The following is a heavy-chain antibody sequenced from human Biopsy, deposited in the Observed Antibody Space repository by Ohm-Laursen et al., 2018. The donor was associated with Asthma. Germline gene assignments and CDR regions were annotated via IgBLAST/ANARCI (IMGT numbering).Heavy chain of an antibody. V-gene: IGHV3-53*01. CDR1: GFAVSRDH. Sequence: SLRLSCAASGFAVSRDHMFWLRQAPGKGLEWVSVIYSGGTSHTADSVRGRFTISRDYSKNTLYLQMYSLRAEDTAVYYCARGDSSNWSHYYFDYWGQGTLGTGSS. D-gene: IGHD3-22*01. CDR2: IYSGGTS. CDR3: ARGDSSNWSHYYFDY. J-gene: IGHJ4*02.